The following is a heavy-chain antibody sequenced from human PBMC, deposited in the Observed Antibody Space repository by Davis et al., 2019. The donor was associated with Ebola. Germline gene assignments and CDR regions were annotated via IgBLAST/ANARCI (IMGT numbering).Heavy chain of an antibody. J-gene: IGHJ5*02. Sequence: SETLSLTCTVSGGSVSSGSYYWGWIRQPPGKGLEWIGSIYHSGSTYYNPSLKSRVTISVDTPKNQFSLKLSSVTAADTAVYYCAREAIFGVVIILPHNWFDPWGQGTLVTVSS. CDR3: AREAIFGVVIILPHNWFDP. CDR2: IYHSGST. V-gene: IGHV4-39*07. D-gene: IGHD3-3*01. CDR1: GGSVSSGSYY.